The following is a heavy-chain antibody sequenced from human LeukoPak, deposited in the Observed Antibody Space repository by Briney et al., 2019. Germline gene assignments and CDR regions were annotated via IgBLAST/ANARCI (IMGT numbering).Heavy chain of an antibody. CDR1: GFSFSDYN. J-gene: IGHJ6*03. CDR2: ITTTGTYI. CDR3: ARDPYSGSYGANYYYYMDV. D-gene: IGHD1-26*01. V-gene: IGHV3-21*01. Sequence: GGSLRLSCAASGFSFSDYNMNWVRQAPGKALEWVSSITTTGTYIFYGDSVKGRFTISRDNAKNSLYPQMNGLRAEDTAVYYCARDPYSGSYGANYYYYMDVWGKGTTVTISS.